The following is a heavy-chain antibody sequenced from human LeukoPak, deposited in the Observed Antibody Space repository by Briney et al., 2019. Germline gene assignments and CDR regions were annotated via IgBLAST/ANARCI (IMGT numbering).Heavy chain of an antibody. J-gene: IGHJ4*02. CDR1: GFTFSSYW. CDR2: IKQDGSEK. V-gene: IGHV3-7*03. D-gene: IGHD6-13*01. CDR3: ARVRQQLPGEFDY. Sequence: PGGSLRLSCAASGFTFSSYWMSWVRQAPGKGLEWVANIKQDGSEKYYVDSVKGRFTISRDNAKNSLYLQMDSLRAEDTAVYYCARVRQQLPGEFDYWGQGTLVTVSS.